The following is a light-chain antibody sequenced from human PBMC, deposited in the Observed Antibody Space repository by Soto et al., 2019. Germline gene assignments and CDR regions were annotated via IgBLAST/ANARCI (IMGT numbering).Light chain of an antibody. CDR1: QSVSGSY. J-gene: IGKJ1*01. CDR2: DAS. CDR3: QPYGTLSWT. V-gene: IGKV3-20*01. Sequence: EVVLTQSPGTLSLSPGERATLSCRASQSVSGSYFAWYQQKPGQAPRLLIYDASSRATGIPDRFSGSGSGTDFTLTISRLEPEDFAVYYCQPYGTLSWTFGQGTKVEIK.